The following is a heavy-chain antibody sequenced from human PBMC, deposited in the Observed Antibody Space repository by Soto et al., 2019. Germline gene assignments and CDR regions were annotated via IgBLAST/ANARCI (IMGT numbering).Heavy chain of an antibody. CDR2: IIPIFGTA. J-gene: IGHJ6*02. CDR3: ARDDIVVVVAATKTTHYYYGMDV. Sequence: GASVKVSCKASGGTFSSYAISWVRQAPGQGFEWMGGIIPIFGTANYAQKFQGRVTITADESTSTAYMELSSLRSEDTAVYYCARDDIVVVVAATKTTHYYYGMDVWGQGTTVTVSS. V-gene: IGHV1-69*13. D-gene: IGHD2-15*01. CDR1: GGTFSSYA.